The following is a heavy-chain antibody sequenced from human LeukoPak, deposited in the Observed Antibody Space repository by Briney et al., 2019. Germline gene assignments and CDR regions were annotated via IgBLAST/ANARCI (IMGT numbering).Heavy chain of an antibody. V-gene: IGHV4-4*07. Sequence: SETLSLTCNVSGVSISGYYCSWIRQPAGKGLEWIGRIYTGGTTIYNPSLKSRVTMSVDTSKSQFSLKLSSVTAADTAVYYCARSVVVPSAPPGWFWFDPWGQGTLVTVSS. CDR1: GVSISGYY. CDR2: IYTGGTT. J-gene: IGHJ5*02. CDR3: ARSVVVPSAPPGWFWFDP. D-gene: IGHD2-2*01.